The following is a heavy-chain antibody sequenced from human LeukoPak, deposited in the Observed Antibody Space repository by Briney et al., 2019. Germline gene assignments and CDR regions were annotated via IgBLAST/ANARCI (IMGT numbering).Heavy chain of an antibody. CDR1: GGSISSYY. V-gene: IGHV4-59*01. CDR2: IYYSGST. CDR3: ARRAAAYYYYGMDV. J-gene: IGHJ6*02. D-gene: IGHD6-13*01. Sequence: SETLSLTCTVSGGSISSYYWSWIRQPPGKGLEWIGHIYYSGSTNYNPSLKSRVTISVDTSKNQFSLKLSSVTAADTAVYYCARRAAAYYYYGMDVWGQGTTVTVSS.